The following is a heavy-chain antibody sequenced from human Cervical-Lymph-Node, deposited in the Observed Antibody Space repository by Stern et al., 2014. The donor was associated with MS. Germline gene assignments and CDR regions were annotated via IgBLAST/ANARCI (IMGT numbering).Heavy chain of an antibody. D-gene: IGHD4-17*01. CDR1: GFTFSNYA. Sequence: MQLVESGGGVVLPGGSLRVSCVASGFTFSNYAFHWVRQAPGKGLEWVAVISYDGGKKDHADSVKGRFTISRDDSKNTLYLQMNSLRDEDTAVYYCASRDYADYGWFDPWGQGTLVTVSS. CDR2: ISYDGGKK. J-gene: IGHJ5*02. CDR3: ASRDYADYGWFDP. V-gene: IGHV3-30-3*01.